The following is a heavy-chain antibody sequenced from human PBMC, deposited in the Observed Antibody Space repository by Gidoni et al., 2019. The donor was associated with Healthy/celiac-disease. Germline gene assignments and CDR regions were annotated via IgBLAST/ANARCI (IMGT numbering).Heavy chain of an antibody. V-gene: IGHV3-30*18. CDR3: AKDQRVRGVIHYYFDY. CDR2: ISYDGSNK. D-gene: IGHD3-10*01. CDR1: GFTFSSYG. Sequence: QVQLVESGGGVVQPGRSLRLSCAASGFTFSSYGMHWVRQAPGKGLEWVAVISYDGSNKYYADSVKGRFTISRDNSKNTLYLQMNSLRAEDTAVYYCAKDQRVRGVIHYYFDYWGQGTLVTVSS. J-gene: IGHJ4*02.